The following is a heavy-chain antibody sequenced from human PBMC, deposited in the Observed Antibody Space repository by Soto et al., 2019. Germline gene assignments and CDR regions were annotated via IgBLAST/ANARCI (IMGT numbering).Heavy chain of an antibody. Sequence: SSEKLSLTCAVSGGSVSSSNWRIWVRQPPGKGLEWIGEIYHSGSTNYNPSLKSRVTISVDKSKNQFSLKLSSVTAADTAVYYCVRYLAYGGHSGPFHLRGRGPLVTLSS. D-gene: IGHD2-21*02. CDR3: VRYLAYGGHSGPFHL. J-gene: IGHJ2*01. CDR1: GGSVSSSNW. CDR2: IYHSGST. V-gene: IGHV4-4*02.